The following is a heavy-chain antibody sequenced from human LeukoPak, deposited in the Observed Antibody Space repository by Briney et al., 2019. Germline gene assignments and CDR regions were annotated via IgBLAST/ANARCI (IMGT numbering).Heavy chain of an antibody. V-gene: IGHV3-15*01. CDR1: GFTFSNAW. CDR3: TTDHQYYYGSGADGWFDP. D-gene: IGHD3-10*01. CDR2: IKSKTDGGTT. J-gene: IGHJ5*02. Sequence: GGSLRLSCAASGFTFSNAWMSWVRQAPGKGLEWVGRIKSKTDGGTTDYAAPVKGRFTISRDDSKNTLYLQMNSLKTEDTAVYYCTTDHQYYYGSGADGWFDPWGQGTLVTVSS.